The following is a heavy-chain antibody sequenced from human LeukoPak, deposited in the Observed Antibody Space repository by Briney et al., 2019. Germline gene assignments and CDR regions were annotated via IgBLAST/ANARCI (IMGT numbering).Heavy chain of an antibody. D-gene: IGHD3-22*01. CDR1: GGSFSGYY. V-gene: IGHV4-34*01. CDR2: INHSGST. Sequence: PSETLSLTCAVYGGSFSGYYWSWIRQPPRKGLEWIGEINHSGSTNYNPSLKSRVTISVDTSKNQFSLKLSSVTAADTAVYYCARKYYYDSSDNYWGQGTLVTVSS. J-gene: IGHJ4*02. CDR3: ARKYYYDSSDNY.